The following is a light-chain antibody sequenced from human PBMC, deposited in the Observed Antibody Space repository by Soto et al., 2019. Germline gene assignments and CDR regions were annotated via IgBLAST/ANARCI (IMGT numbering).Light chain of an antibody. CDR3: QHYNSYGT. Sequence: IMLTQSPATLSLSPGERATLSCRASQSVSSYLAWYQQKPGQAPRLLIYDASNRATGIPARFSGIGSGTDFTLTISSMKPDDFATDDCQHYNSYGTFGQGTKVDNK. V-gene: IGKV3-11*01. CDR1: QSVSSY. J-gene: IGKJ1*01. CDR2: DAS.